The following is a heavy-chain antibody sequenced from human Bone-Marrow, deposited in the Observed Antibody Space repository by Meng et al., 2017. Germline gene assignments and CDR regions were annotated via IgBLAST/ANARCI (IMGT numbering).Heavy chain of an antibody. CDR3: ARGTGSGYYDSSGYYHT. J-gene: IGHJ4*02. CDR2: MNPNSGNT. CDR1: GGTFSSYA. Sequence: ASVKVSCKASGGTFSSYAISWVRQATGQGLEWMGWMNPNSGNTGYAQKFQGRVTMTRNTSISTAYMELSSLRSEDTAVYYCARGTGSGYYDSSGYYHTWGQGTLVTVSS. D-gene: IGHD3-22*01. V-gene: IGHV1-8*02.